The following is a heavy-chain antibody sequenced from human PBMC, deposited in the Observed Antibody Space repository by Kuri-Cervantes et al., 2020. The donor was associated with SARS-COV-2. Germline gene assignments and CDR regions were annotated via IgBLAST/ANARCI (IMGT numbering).Heavy chain of an antibody. CDR1: GFTFSSYS. CDR3: TREWGLLPNWFDP. D-gene: IGHD1-26*01. V-gene: IGHV3-49*04. Sequence: GESLKISCAASGFTFSSYSMNWVRQAPGKGLEWVGFIRSKAYGGTTEYAASVKGRFTISRDDSKSIAYLQMNSLKTEDTAVYYCTREWGLLPNWFDPWGQGTLVTVSS. J-gene: IGHJ5*02. CDR2: IRSKAYGGTT.